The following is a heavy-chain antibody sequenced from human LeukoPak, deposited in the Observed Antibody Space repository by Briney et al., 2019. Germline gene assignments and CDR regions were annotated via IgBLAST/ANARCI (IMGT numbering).Heavy chain of an antibody. CDR1: GFTFSDYY. CDR2: IYYSGST. Sequence: GSLRLSCAASGFTFSDYYMSWIRQPPGKGLEWIGYIYYSGSTNYNPSLKSRVTISVDTSKNQFSLKLSSVTAADTAVYYCARAWFGELSFDYWGQGTLVTVSS. D-gene: IGHD3-10*01. J-gene: IGHJ4*02. CDR3: ARAWFGELSFDY. V-gene: IGHV4-59*01.